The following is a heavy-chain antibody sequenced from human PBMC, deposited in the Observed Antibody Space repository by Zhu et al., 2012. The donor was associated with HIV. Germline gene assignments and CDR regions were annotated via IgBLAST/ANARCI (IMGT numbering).Heavy chain of an antibody. D-gene: IGHD4-23*01. CDR3: VRVNSRYYNYYMDV. CDR1: GGTISSSSSF. V-gene: IGHV4-39*01. Sequence: QVLLQESGPGLVKPSETLSLTCSVSGGTISSSSSFWGWVRQTPGKGLEWIGSAYYGGTTYYTPSLMSRLTISVDTSKNQCSLRLSSVTAADTGLYYCVRVNSRYYNYYMDVWGKGPRSPSP. CDR2: AYYGGTT. J-gene: IGHJ6*03.